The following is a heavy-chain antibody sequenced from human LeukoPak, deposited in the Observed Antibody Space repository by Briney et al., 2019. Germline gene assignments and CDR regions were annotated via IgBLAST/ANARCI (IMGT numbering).Heavy chain of an antibody. CDR2: ISYDVGKK. J-gene: IGHJ3*02. Sequence: PGRSLRLSCAASGFTFSSYGMHWVRQAPGKGLEWVAVISYDVGKKYYADSVKGRFTISRDNSKNTLYLQMNSLRAEDTAVYYCARSGYFDAFDIWGQGTMVTVSS. V-gene: IGHV3-30*03. CDR1: GFTFSSYG. CDR3: ARSGYFDAFDI. D-gene: IGHD3-22*01.